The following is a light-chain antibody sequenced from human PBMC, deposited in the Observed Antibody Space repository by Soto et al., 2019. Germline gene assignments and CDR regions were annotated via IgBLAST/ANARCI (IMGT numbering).Light chain of an antibody. J-gene: IGLJ1*01. V-gene: IGLV2-14*01. CDR3: SSYTSSSTYV. CDR1: SSDVGGSNY. CDR2: VVS. Sequence: QSVLTQPASVSGSPGQSITISCTGTSSDVGGSNYVSWYQQHPGKAPKLIISVVSYRPSGVSNRFSGSKSGNTASLTISGLQVEDEADYYCSSYTSSSTYVFGTGTKV.